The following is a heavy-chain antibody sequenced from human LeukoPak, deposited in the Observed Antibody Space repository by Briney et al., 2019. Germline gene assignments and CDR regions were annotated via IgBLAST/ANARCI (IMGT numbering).Heavy chain of an antibody. J-gene: IGHJ4*02. V-gene: IGHV5-51*01. Sequence: GESLKISCKGSGYSFTNYWIGWVRQMPGKGLEWMGIVFPGDSGTRYSPSFQGQVTISADKSISTAYLQWSSLKASDTAMFYCTRHTDNYASPDYWGQGTLVTVSS. D-gene: IGHD3-10*01. CDR2: VFPGDSGT. CDR1: GYSFTNYW. CDR3: TRHTDNYASPDY.